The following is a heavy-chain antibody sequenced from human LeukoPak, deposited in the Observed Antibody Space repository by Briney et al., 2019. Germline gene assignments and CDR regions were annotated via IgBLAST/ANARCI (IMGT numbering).Heavy chain of an antibody. CDR3: AKDPWIQLWIRDAFDI. CDR1: GFTFSSYE. J-gene: IGHJ3*02. CDR2: ISSSGSTI. D-gene: IGHD5-18*01. Sequence: PGGSLRLSCAASGFTFSSYEMNWVRQAPGKGLEWVSYISSSGSTIYYADSVKGRFTISRDNAKNSLYLQMNSLRAEDTAVYYCAKDPWIQLWIRDAFDIWGQGTMVTVSS. V-gene: IGHV3-48*03.